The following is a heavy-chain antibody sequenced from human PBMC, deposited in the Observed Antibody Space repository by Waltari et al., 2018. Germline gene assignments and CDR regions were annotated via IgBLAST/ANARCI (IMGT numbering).Heavy chain of an antibody. D-gene: IGHD4-17*01. V-gene: IGHV3-74*01. CDR3: ARGARRTTVTAGWWYFDL. J-gene: IGHJ2*01. Sequence: ELQLVESGGGLVQPGGSLRLSCAASGFTHSMYWVHWVRQAPGKGLGGGQRNNGDGGSRGNADSVKGRFTISKDSAKNTVYLQMNSLRAEDTDINYCARGARRTTVTAGWWYFDLWGRGTLVTVSS. CDR2: NNGDGGSR. CDR1: GFTHSMYW.